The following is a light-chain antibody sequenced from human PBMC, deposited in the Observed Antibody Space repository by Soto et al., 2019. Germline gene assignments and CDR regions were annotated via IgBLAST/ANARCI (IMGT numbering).Light chain of an antibody. Sequence: QSVLTQPPSASGTPGQRVTISCSGSYSNVETNYVYWYQQVPGTAPKLLIYTNDQRPSGVPDRFSASKSGTSASLAISGLRSEDEADYFCSATDDSLGGPVFGGGTKLNVL. CDR2: TND. CDR3: SATDDSLGGPV. J-gene: IGLJ2*01. V-gene: IGLV1-47*02. CDR1: YSNVETNY.